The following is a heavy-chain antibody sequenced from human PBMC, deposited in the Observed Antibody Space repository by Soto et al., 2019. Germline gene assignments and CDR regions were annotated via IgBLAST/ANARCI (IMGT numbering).Heavy chain of an antibody. CDR2: INPSSGSP. CDR1: GYTFSRYY. D-gene: IGHD2-8*01. Sequence: QVQLVQSGAEVKKPGASVKVSCRTSGYTFSRYYMHWVRQAPGQGLEWMGIINPSSGSPNYAQKFLGRLTVTRDKSTSTGYRELNGLTSEDTAMYYCARGVVVEVYEMGGPAYGGQGTLVTVSS. V-gene: IGHV1-46*01. CDR3: ARGVVVEVYEMGGPAY. J-gene: IGHJ4*02.